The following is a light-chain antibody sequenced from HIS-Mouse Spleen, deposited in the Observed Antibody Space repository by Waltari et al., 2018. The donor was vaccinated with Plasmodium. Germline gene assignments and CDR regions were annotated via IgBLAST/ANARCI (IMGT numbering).Light chain of an antibody. CDR3: QQYNSYSPWT. J-gene: IGKJ1*01. V-gene: IGKV1-5*03. Sequence: DIQMTQSPSTLSASVGDRVTITCRASQSISSWLAWYHQKPWKAPKLLIYKASSLESGVPSRFSVSGSGTEFTLTISILQPDDFATYYCQQYNSYSPWTCGQGTKVEIK. CDR2: KAS. CDR1: QSISSW.